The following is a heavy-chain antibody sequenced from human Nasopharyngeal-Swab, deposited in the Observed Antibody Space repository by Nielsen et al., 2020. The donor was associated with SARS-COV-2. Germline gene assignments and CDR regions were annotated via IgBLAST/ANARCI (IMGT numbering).Heavy chain of an antibody. Sequence: GSLRLSCAVYGGSFSGYYWSWIRQPPGKGLEWIGEINHSGSTNYNPSLKSRVTISVDTSKNQFSLKLSPVTAADTAVYYCARTMVVVRYYYYYMDVWGKGTTVTVSS. D-gene: IGHD2-21*01. V-gene: IGHV4-34*01. CDR1: GGSFSGYY. CDR2: INHSGST. CDR3: ARTMVVVRYYYYYMDV. J-gene: IGHJ6*03.